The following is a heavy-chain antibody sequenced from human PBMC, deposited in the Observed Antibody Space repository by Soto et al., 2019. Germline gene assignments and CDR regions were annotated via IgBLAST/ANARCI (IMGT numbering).Heavy chain of an antibody. Sequence: ASVKVSCKASGYIFSDYYMHWVRQAPGQGLECMGWINPNNGDTIYAQKFQGRVTVTGDPSISTAYMELSRLTSDDTAVYYCVRGRAVAGINDEAFDLWGQGTMVTVSS. CDR1: GYIFSDYY. CDR3: VRGRAVAGINDEAFDL. J-gene: IGHJ3*01. D-gene: IGHD6-19*01. V-gene: IGHV1-2*02. CDR2: INPNNGDT.